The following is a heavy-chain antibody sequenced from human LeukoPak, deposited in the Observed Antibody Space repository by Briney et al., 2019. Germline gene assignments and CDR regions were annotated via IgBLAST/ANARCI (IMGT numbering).Heavy chain of an antibody. Sequence: SETLSLTCTVSAGSISNYQWSWIRQPPGRGLEWIGYISYSGTTNYNPSLKSRVTISVDTSKNQFSLKLSSVTAADTAVYYCARRAVAGFDYWGQGTLVTVSS. J-gene: IGHJ4*02. CDR1: AGSISNYQ. CDR3: ARRAVAGFDY. V-gene: IGHV4-59*08. D-gene: IGHD6-19*01. CDR2: ISYSGTT.